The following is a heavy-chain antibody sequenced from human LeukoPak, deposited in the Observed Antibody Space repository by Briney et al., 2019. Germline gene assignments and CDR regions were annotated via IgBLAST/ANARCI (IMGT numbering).Heavy chain of an antibody. CDR3: ARGRGGYSYGYYYGMDV. V-gene: IGHV3-23*01. D-gene: IGHD5-18*01. CDR1: GFTFSSYA. Sequence: GGSLRLSCAASGFTFSSYAMSWVRQAPGKGLEWVSGISNSGGSTNDADSVKGRFTISRDNSKKTLYLQMNSLRAEDTAVYYCARGRGGYSYGYYYGMDVWGQGTTVTVSS. CDR2: ISNSGGST. J-gene: IGHJ6*02.